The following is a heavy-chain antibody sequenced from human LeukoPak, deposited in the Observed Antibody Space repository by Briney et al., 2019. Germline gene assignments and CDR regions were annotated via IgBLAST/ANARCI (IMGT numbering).Heavy chain of an antibody. CDR2: IGSDGSKK. D-gene: IGHD5/OR15-5a*01. V-gene: IGHV3-30*04. J-gene: IGHJ4*02. CDR1: VFMFSDHA. CDR3: ARQMTSTRLFDS. Sequence: PGRSLRLSCVASVFMFSDHAFHWVRQSPDKGLEWVALIGSDGSKKYYADSVQGRSTVSRENSKNTLFLQMSTLRADDTAVYFCARQMTSTRLFDSWGQGTLVTVSS.